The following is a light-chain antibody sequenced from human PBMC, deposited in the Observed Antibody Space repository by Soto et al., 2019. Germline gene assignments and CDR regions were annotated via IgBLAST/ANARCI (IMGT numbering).Light chain of an antibody. J-gene: IGLJ2*01. V-gene: IGLV2-14*01. CDR1: SSDVGGYKY. CDR3: SSYTSSSTVV. CDR2: EVS. Sequence: QSALTQPASVSGSPGQSITISCTGTSSDVGGYKYVYWYQQHPGKVPKLMIYEVSNRPSGVSNRFSGSKSGNTASLTISGRQAEDEADYYCSSYTSSSTVVFGGGTKLTVL.